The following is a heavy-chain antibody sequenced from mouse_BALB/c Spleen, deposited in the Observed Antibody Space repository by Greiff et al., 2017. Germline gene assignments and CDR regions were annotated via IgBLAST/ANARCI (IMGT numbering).Heavy chain of an antibody. Sequence: QVQLKESGAELMKPGASVTISCKATGYTFSSYWIEWVKQRPGHGLEWIGEILPGSGSTNYNEKFKGKATFTADTSSNTAYMQLSSLTAEDSAVCYCARLARCYAMDYWGQGTSVTVSA. V-gene: IGHV1-9*01. CDR1: GYTFSSYW. CDR2: ILPGSGST. CDR3: ARLARCYAMDY. J-gene: IGHJ4*01.